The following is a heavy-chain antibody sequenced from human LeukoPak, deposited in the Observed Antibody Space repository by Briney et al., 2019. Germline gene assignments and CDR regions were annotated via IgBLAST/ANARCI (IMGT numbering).Heavy chain of an antibody. Sequence: TSETLSLTCTVSGVSISSSNSYWGWIRQPPGKGLEWIGSIYYSGNTYYNASRKRQISISIYTAKNQFSLRLTSVTPADTAVYYCARQPGSGLFILPGGQGTLVTVSS. D-gene: IGHD3/OR15-3a*01. CDR2: IYYSGNT. V-gene: IGHV4-39*01. CDR1: GVSISSSNSY. J-gene: IGHJ4*02. CDR3: ARQPGSGLFILP.